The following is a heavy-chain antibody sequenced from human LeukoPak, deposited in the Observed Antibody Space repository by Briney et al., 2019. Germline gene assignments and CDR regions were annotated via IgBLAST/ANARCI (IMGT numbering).Heavy chain of an antibody. CDR3: AREGYIFGFDP. V-gene: IGHV1-69*06. D-gene: IGHD3-3*01. CDR2: IIPIFGTA. J-gene: IGHJ5*02. CDR1: GGTFSSYA. Sequence: SVKVSCKASGGTFSSYAISWVRQAPGHGLEWMGGIIPIFGTANYAQKFQGRVTITADKSTSTAYMELSSLRSEDTAVYYCAREGYIFGFDPWGQGTLVTVSS.